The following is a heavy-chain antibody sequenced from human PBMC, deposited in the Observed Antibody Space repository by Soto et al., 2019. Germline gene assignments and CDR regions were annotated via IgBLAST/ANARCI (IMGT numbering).Heavy chain of an antibody. CDR3: AKDLQDYYDFWSGYDY. J-gene: IGHJ4*02. CDR1: GFTFSSYG. CDR2: ISYDGSNK. Sequence: GGSLRLSCAASGFTFSSYGMHWVRQAPGKGLEWVAVISYDGSNKYYADSVKGRFTISRDNSKNTLYLQMNSLRAEDTAVYYCAKDLQDYYDFWSGYDYWGRGTLVTVSS. V-gene: IGHV3-30*18. D-gene: IGHD3-3*01.